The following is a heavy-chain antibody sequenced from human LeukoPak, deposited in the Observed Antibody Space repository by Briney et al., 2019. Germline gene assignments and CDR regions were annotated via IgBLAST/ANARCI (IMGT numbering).Heavy chain of an antibody. CDR3: ATLGGSFDY. Sequence: SETLSLTCSVSSGVISSFYWSWIRQPPGKGLECIGSMYPSGNAKYNPSLKSRVTISVDTSKNLFSLTLTSVTAADTAIYYCATLGGSFDYWGPGTRVAV. CDR1: SGVISSFY. V-gene: IGHV4-4*08. J-gene: IGHJ4*02. D-gene: IGHD3-16*01. CDR2: MYPSGNA.